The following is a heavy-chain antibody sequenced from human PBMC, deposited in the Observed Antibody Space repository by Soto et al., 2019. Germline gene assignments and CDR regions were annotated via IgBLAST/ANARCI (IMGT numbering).Heavy chain of an antibody. CDR2: IYYSGST. Sequence: LSLTCTVSGVSISSGGYYWSWIRQHPGKGLEWIGYIYYSGSTYYNPSLKSRVTISVDTSKNQFSLKLSSVTAADTAVYYCARVIAAGNWFDPWGQGTLVTVSS. CDR1: GVSISSGGYY. J-gene: IGHJ5*02. V-gene: IGHV4-31*03. D-gene: IGHD6-25*01. CDR3: ARVIAAGNWFDP.